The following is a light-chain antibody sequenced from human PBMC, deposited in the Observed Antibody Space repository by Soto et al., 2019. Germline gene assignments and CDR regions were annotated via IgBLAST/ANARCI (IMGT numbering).Light chain of an antibody. CDR3: QKYNSAPLT. Sequence: ASVGDKVTITCRASEDISHYLAWYQQKPGKVPSLLIFAASKLHSEVPSRFSGSGSGTDFTLTISSLQPEDVAAYYCQKYNSAPLTFGGGTKVDIK. J-gene: IGKJ4*01. V-gene: IGKV1-27*01. CDR2: AAS. CDR1: EDISHY.